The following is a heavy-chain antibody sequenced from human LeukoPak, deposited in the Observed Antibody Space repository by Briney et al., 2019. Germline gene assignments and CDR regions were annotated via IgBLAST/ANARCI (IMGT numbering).Heavy chain of an antibody. D-gene: IGHD2/OR15-2a*01. CDR2: IYYSGST. J-gene: IGHJ4*02. Sequence: PSETLSLTCTVSGGSISSYYWSWIRQPPGKGLEWIGYIYYSGSTNYNPSLKSRVTISVDTSKNQFSLKLSSVIAADTAVYYCARGEYGGYQYWGQGTLVTVSS. CDR3: ARGEYGGYQY. V-gene: IGHV4-59*01. CDR1: GGSISSYY.